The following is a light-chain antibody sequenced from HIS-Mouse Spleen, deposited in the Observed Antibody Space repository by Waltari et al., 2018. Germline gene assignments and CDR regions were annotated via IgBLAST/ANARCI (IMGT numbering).Light chain of an antibody. V-gene: IGLV2-23*01. CDR2: EGS. CDR3: CSYAGSSTSYV. CDR1: SSDVGSYNL. J-gene: IGLJ1*01. Sequence: QSALTQPASVSGSPGQSITISCTGTSSDVGSYNLVSWYQQHPGKAPKLMIYEGSKRPSGVSNRVSGSTSGNTASLTISGLQAEDEADYYCCSYAGSSTSYVFGTGTKVTVL.